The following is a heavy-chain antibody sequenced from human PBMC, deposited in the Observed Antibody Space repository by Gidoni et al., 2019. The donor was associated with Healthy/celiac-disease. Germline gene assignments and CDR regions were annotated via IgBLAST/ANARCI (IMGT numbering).Heavy chain of an antibody. V-gene: IGHV1-3*01. CDR2: INAGNGNT. D-gene: IGHD2-15*01. CDR1: GSTFTSYA. CDR3: ARVSDIVVVVAALDY. Sequence: QVQLVQSGAAVKKPGASVKVSCQASGSTFTSYAMHWVRQAPGQRLEWMKWINAGNGNTKYSQKFQGRGTITRDTSASTAYMELSSLRSEDTAVYYCARVSDIVVVVAALDYWGQGTLVTVSS. J-gene: IGHJ4*02.